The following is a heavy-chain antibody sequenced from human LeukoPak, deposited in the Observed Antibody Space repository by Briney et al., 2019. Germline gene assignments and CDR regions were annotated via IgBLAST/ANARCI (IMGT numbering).Heavy chain of an antibody. CDR3: ARGLTTVTNFDY. Sequence: GRSLRLSCAASGFTFSSYAMRWVRQAPGKGLEWVAVISYDGSNKYYADSVKGRFTISRDNSKNTLYLQMNSLRAEDTAVYYCARGLTTVTNFDYWGQGTLVTVSS. V-gene: IGHV3-30*04. J-gene: IGHJ4*02. D-gene: IGHD4-17*01. CDR2: ISYDGSNK. CDR1: GFTFSSYA.